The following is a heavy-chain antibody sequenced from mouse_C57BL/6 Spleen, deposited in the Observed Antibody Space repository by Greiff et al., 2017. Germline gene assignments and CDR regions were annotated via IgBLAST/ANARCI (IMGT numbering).Heavy chain of an antibody. CDR3: AREGGLYYGSSYYYAMDY. Sequence: QVQLQQSGAELVKPGASVKISCKASGYAFSSYWMNWVQQRPGKGLEWIGQIYPGDGDTNYTGKFKGTATLSADKSSITAYMQLSSLTSEDSAVYFCAREGGLYYGSSYYYAMDYWGQGTSVTVSS. V-gene: IGHV1-80*01. D-gene: IGHD1-1*01. CDR1: GYAFSSYW. CDR2: IYPGDGDT. J-gene: IGHJ4*01.